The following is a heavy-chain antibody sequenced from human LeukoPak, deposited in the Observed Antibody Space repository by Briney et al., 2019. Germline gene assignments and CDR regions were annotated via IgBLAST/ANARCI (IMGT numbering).Heavy chain of an antibody. Sequence: ALRLSCAASGFTFDDYAMHWVRQAPGKGLEWVSGINWNSDTIGYADSVRGRFTISRDNAKNSLYLQMNSLRAEDTAVYYCAREGYGSGSLGDYWGQGTLVTVSS. CDR2: INWNSDTI. J-gene: IGHJ4*02. V-gene: IGHV3-9*01. CDR1: GFTFDDYA. D-gene: IGHD3-10*01. CDR3: AREGYGSGSLGDY.